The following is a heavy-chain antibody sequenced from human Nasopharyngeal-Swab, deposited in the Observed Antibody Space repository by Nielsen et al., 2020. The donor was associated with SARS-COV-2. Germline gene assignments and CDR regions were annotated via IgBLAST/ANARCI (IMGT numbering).Heavy chain of an antibody. J-gene: IGHJ5*02. Sequence: SETLFLTCAVSGYSISSGYYWGWIRQPPGKGLEWIGSIYHSGSTYYNPSLKSRVTISVDTSKNQFSLKLSSVTAADTAVYYCARQIWSGSHLVWRHNNWFDPWGQGTLVTVSS. CDR1: GYSISSGYY. CDR2: IYHSGST. V-gene: IGHV4-38-2*01. D-gene: IGHD3-3*01. CDR3: ARQIWSGSHLVWRHNNWFDP.